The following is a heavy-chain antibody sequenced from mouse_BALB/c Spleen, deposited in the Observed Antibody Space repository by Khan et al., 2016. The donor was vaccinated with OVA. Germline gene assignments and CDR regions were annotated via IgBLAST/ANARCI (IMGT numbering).Heavy chain of an antibody. D-gene: IGHD2-12*01. J-gene: IGHJ2*01. Sequence: EVQLQESGPGLVKPSQSLSLTCTVTGYSITRDYAWNWIRQFPGNRLEWMGYIKYSGITSYNPSLKSRISLTRDTSKNQLFLQLNSVTTEDTATXYYARPGTNSAVEVTGFDFWGQGTTLTVSS. CDR1: GYSITRDYA. CDR3: ARPGTNSAVEVTGFDF. V-gene: IGHV3-2*02. CDR2: IKYSGIT.